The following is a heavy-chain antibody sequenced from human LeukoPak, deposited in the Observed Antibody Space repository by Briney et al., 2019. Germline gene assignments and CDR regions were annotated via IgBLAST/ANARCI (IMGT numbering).Heavy chain of an antibody. Sequence: SETLSLTCTVSGGSISSGDYYWSWIRQPPGKGLEWIGYIYYSGSTYYNPSLKSRVTISVDTSKNQFSLELSSVTAADTVVYYCARGGGYCSSTSCLPLDYWGQGTLVTVSS. V-gene: IGHV4-30-4*08. J-gene: IGHJ4*02. CDR2: IYYSGST. D-gene: IGHD2-2*01. CDR3: ARGGGYCSSTSCLPLDY. CDR1: GGSISSGDYY.